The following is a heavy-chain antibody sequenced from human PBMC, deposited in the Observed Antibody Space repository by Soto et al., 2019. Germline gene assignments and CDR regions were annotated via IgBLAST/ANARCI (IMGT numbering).Heavy chain of an antibody. CDR2: ITSNSNDR. Sequence: GGSLRLSCAASGFSFRTYSMNWVRQAPGRGLEWVSSITSNSNDRYYADSVRGRFTISRDNAKNSLYLQMNSLRPEDTAMYFCASSYNWYEAWGQGTLVTAPQ. J-gene: IGHJ5*02. D-gene: IGHD2-15*01. CDR3: ASSYNWYEA. CDR1: GFSFRTYS. V-gene: IGHV3-21*06.